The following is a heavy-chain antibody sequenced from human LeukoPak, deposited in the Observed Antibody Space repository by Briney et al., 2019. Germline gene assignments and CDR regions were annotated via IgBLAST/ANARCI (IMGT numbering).Heavy chain of an antibody. CDR3: GRWAPNPNDS. CDR1: GCIFINHG. Sequence: ASVKVSCKASGCIFINHGISWVRQAPGQGLEWMGWISAYNGRTEYAPKFQDRVTMTTDTSTTTAYMELRSLTSDDTAVYYCGRWAPNPNDSWGQGTLVTVS. V-gene: IGHV1-18*01. CDR2: ISAYNGRT. J-gene: IGHJ5*01.